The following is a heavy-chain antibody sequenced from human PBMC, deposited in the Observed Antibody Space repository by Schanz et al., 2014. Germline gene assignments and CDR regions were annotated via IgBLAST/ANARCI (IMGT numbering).Heavy chain of an antibody. CDR2: VSPYRGDT. D-gene: IGHD3-16*01. V-gene: IGHV1-2*06. Sequence: QVLLVQSGAEVKKPGASVKVSCKASGYRFIGYYVHWVRQAPGQGLEWMGRVSPYRGDTNYAQMFQGRVTMTTDTSISTAYMELSRLTSDDTAVFFCARGASKLSGSGAYFRIDYWGQGALVSVSS. CDR1: GYRFIGYY. CDR3: ARGASKLSGSGAYFRIDY. J-gene: IGHJ4*02.